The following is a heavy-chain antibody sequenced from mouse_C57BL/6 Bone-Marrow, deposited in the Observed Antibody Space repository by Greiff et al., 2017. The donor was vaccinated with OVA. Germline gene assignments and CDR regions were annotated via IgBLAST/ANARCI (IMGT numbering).Heavy chain of an antibody. CDR2: IYPGDGDT. Sequence: VQLQESGPELVKPGASVKISCKASGYAFSSSWMNWVKQRPGQGLEWIGRIYPGDGDTNYNGKFKGKATLTADKSSSTAYMQLSSLTSEDSAFYFGARHEDGYYASYFDYWGQGTTLTVSS. CDR1: GYAFSSSW. V-gene: IGHV1-82*01. D-gene: IGHD2-3*01. J-gene: IGHJ2*01. CDR3: ARHEDGYYASYFDY.